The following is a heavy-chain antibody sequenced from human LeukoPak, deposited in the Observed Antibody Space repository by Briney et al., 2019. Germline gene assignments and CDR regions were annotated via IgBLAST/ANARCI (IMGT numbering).Heavy chain of an antibody. CDR1: GGSISSSSYY. V-gene: IGHV4-39*07. D-gene: IGHD5-18*01. Sequence: SETLSLTCTVSGGSISSSSYYWGWIRQPPGKGLEWIGSIYHSGSTYYNPSLKSRVTISVDTSKNQFSLKLSSVTAADTAVYYCASSGIQLWSYYFDYWGQGTLVTVSS. J-gene: IGHJ4*02. CDR3: ASSGIQLWSYYFDY. CDR2: IYHSGST.